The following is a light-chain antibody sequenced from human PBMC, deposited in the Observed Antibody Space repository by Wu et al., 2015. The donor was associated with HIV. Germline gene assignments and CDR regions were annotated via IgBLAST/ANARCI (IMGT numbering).Light chain of an antibody. V-gene: IGKV1-5*03. J-gene: IGKJ1*01. CDR3: QHYDTQSQT. Sequence: DVQVTQSPSTLSASVGDRVTITCRASENVGNWLAWYQHQPGKAPKLLIYKASILEDGVPSRFSASGSGTEFTLTINSLQPEDFATYYCQHYDTQSQTFGQGXKVEV. CDR2: KAS. CDR1: ENVGNW.